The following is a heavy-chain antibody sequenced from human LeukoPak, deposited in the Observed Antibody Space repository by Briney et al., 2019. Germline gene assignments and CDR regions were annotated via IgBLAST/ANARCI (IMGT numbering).Heavy chain of an antibody. CDR1: GGSFSGYY. J-gene: IGHJ3*02. Sequence: PSETLSLTCAVYGGSFSGYYWGWIRQPPGKGLEWIGSIYYSGSTYYNPSLKSRVTISIYTSKNQFSLKLSSVTAADTAVYYCARPYSYDAFDIWGQGTMVTVSS. D-gene: IGHD2-15*01. V-gene: IGHV4-39*01. CDR2: IYYSGST. CDR3: ARPYSYDAFDI.